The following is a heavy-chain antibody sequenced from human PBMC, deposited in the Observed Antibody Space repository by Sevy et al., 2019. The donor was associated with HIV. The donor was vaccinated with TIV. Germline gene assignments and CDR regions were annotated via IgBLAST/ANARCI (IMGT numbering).Heavy chain of an antibody. D-gene: IGHD6-19*01. Sequence: GGSLRLSCSASGFTFSSYAMHWVRQAPGKGLEYVSAISSNGGSTNYEDSVKGRFTISRDNSKNTLYLQMSSLRAEDTAVYYCVKGPPQYSSDAFDYWGQGTLVTVSS. CDR3: VKGPPQYSSDAFDY. CDR1: GFTFSSYA. V-gene: IGHV3-64D*06. CDR2: ISSNGGST. J-gene: IGHJ4*02.